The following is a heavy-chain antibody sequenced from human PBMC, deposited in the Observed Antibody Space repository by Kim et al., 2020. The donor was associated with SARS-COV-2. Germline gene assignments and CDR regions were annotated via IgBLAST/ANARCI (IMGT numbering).Heavy chain of an antibody. V-gene: IGHV4-30-2*05. CDR2: GNT. D-gene: IGHD1-1*01. Sequence: GNTTYDPPLKGRLTISRDTAKNQFSLKMSYVTAADTAVYYCARDHDGRFDYWGQGTLVTVSS. J-gene: IGHJ4*02. CDR3: ARDHDGRFDY.